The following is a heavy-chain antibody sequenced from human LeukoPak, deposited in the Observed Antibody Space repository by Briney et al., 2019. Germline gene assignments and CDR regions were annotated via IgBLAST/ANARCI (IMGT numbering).Heavy chain of an antibody. D-gene: IGHD3-16*01. V-gene: IGHV4-59*08. CDR3: ARHESYANALHI. CDR1: GGSINSFY. CDR2: IHYSGNT. J-gene: IGHJ3*02. Sequence: PSETLSLTCTVSGGSINSFYWSRIRQPPGKGLEWIGSIHYSGNTNYNPSLKSRVTISVDTSNNQFSLKLSSVIAADTAMYYCARHESYANALHIWGQGTMVAVSS.